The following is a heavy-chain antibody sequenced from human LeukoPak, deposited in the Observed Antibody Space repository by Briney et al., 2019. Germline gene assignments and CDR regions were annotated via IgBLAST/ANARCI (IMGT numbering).Heavy chain of an antibody. Sequence: GGSLRLSCAASGFTFSSYSMNWVRQAPGKGLEWVSGINHNSGSIGYADSVKGRFTISRDNAKNSLYMQMNSLRAEDTALYYCTKATSSGWFGRAFDIWGQGTMVTVSS. D-gene: IGHD6-19*01. V-gene: IGHV3-9*01. CDR3: TKATSSGWFGRAFDI. CDR1: GFTFSSYS. CDR2: INHNSGSI. J-gene: IGHJ3*02.